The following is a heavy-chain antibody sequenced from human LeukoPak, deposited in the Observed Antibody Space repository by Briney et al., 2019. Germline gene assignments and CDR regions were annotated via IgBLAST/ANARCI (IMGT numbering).Heavy chain of an antibody. Sequence: PGGSLRLSCAASGFTFSSHSMNWVRQAPGKGLEWVSYISGSSSARYYADSVKGRFTISRDDARNSLYLQMNSLRAEDTAVYYCARMSGSRLPGYWGQGALVTVSS. D-gene: IGHD3-3*01. J-gene: IGHJ4*02. V-gene: IGHV3-48*01. CDR2: ISGSSSAR. CDR3: ARMSGSRLPGY. CDR1: GFTFSSHS.